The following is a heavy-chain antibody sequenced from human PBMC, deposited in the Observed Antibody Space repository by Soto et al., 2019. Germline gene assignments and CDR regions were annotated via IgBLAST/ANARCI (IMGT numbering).Heavy chain of an antibody. V-gene: IGHV1-69*08. CDR1: GGTFSSYT. CDR3: ARDLGEIHY. J-gene: IGHJ4*02. Sequence: QVQLVQYRAEVKKPGSSVKVSCKASGGTFSSYTISWVRQAPGQGLEWMGRIIPILGIANYAQKFQGRVTFTADKSTSTAYMELSSLRSEDTAVYYCARDLGEIHYWGQGTLVTVSS. CDR2: IIPILGIA. D-gene: IGHD3-16*01.